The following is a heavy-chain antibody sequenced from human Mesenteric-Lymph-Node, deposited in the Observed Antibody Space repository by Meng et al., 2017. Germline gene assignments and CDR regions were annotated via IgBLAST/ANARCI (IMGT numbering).Heavy chain of an antibody. J-gene: IGHJ4*02. CDR3: ARSFGDLPDY. V-gene: IGHV1-2*02. CDR2: INPNSGGT. D-gene: IGHD3-3*01. Sequence: ASVKVSCKASGYTFTGYYMHWVRQAPGQGLEWMGWINPNSGGTNYAQKFQGRVTMPTDTSTSTAYMELSRLRSDDTAVYYCARSFGDLPDYWGQGTLVTVSS. CDR1: GYTFTGYY.